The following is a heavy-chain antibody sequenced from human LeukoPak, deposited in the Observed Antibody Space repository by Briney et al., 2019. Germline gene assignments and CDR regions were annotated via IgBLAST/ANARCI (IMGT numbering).Heavy chain of an antibody. CDR1: GFTFSNYA. D-gene: IGHD2-21*01. Sequence: GGSLRLSCAASGFTFSNYAMTWVRQAPGKGLEWVSAISGSGGSTYYADSVKGRFTISRDNSKNTLYLQTNSLRAEDTAIYYCAEEGENYAFDIWGQGTMVTVSS. V-gene: IGHV3-23*01. J-gene: IGHJ3*02. CDR2: ISGSGGST. CDR3: AEEGENYAFDI.